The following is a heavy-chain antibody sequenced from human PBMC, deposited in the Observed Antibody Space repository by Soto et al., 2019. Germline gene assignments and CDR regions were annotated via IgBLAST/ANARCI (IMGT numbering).Heavy chain of an antibody. Sequence: AGSLRLSCSASGFTSSSYSMHCVRQAPGKGLEYVSAISSNGGSTYYADSVKGRFTISRDNSKNTLYLQMSSLRTEDTAVYYCVKDLAPSRWGSYNLLDYWGQGTLVTVSS. CDR2: ISSNGGST. D-gene: IGHD1-26*01. CDR1: GFTSSSYS. CDR3: VKDLAPSRWGSYNLLDY. J-gene: IGHJ4*02. V-gene: IGHV3-64D*06.